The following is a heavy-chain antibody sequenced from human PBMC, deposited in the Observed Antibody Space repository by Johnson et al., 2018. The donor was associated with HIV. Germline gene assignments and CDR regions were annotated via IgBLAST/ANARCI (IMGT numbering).Heavy chain of an antibody. CDR3: ARESIFGVVIYAFDI. Sequence: QVQLVESGGGVVQPGGSLRLSCAASGFTFSIYGMHWVRQAPGKGLEWGAIISYDGSNKYYADSVKGRFSLSRDISKNMLHLQINSLRAEDTAVYYCARESIFGVVIYAFDIWGQGTMVTVSS. V-gene: IGHV3-33*05. CDR1: GFTFSIYG. D-gene: IGHD3-3*01. J-gene: IGHJ3*02. CDR2: ISYDGSNK.